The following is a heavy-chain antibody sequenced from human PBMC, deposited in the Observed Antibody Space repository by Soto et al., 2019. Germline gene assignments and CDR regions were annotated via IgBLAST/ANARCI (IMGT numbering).Heavy chain of an antibody. CDR1: GASVTTPHW. V-gene: IGHV4-4*02. CDR3: ARGPQF. J-gene: IGHJ4*02. CDR2: IYHNGTT. Sequence: QVHLQESGPGLVNPSETLSLNCDVSGASVTTPHWWTWVRQPPGKGLEWIGEIYHNGTTNYNPSIKSRVTISVDKSTNRFSLKLKSVTAGDTAVYFCARGPQFWGRGILVTVSS.